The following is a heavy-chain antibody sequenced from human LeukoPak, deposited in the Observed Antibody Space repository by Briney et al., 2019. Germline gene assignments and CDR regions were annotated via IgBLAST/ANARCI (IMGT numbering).Heavy chain of an antibody. Sequence: GGSLRLSCAASGFTFSSYGMSWVRQAPGKGLEWVSTISGTGANTYYADSVEGRFTISRDNSKSTLYLQMNSLRVEDAAVYYCAKRRYDTSSLDRFDPWGQGTLVTVSS. V-gene: IGHV3-23*01. CDR2: ISGTGANT. D-gene: IGHD6-13*01. J-gene: IGHJ5*02. CDR1: GFTFSSYG. CDR3: AKRRYDTSSLDRFDP.